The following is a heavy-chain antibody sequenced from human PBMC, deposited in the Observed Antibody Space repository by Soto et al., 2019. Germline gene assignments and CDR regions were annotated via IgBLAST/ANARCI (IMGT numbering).Heavy chain of an antibody. J-gene: IGHJ4*02. Sequence: HPGGSLRLSCAASGFTFSSYGMHWVRQAPGKGLEWVAVISYDGSNKYYADSVKGRFTISRDNSKNTLYLQMNSLRAEDTAVYYCAKPYYDSSGYYEGSYFDYWGQGTLVTVSS. CDR1: GFTFSSYG. D-gene: IGHD3-22*01. CDR3: AKPYYDSSGYYEGSYFDY. CDR2: ISYDGSNK. V-gene: IGHV3-30*18.